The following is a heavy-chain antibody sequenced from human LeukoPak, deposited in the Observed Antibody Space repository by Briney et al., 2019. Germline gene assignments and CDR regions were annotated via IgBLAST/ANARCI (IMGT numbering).Heavy chain of an antibody. Sequence: GGSLRLSCAASGFTFSDYYMSWIRQAPGKGLEGVSYISSSGSTIYYADSVKGRFTISRDNAKNSLYLQMNSLRAEDTAVYYCARPMMPYYYYYGMDVWGQGTTVTVSS. CDR1: GFTFSDYY. D-gene: IGHD2-2*01. CDR2: ISSSGSTI. J-gene: IGHJ6*02. CDR3: ARPMMPYYYYYGMDV. V-gene: IGHV3-11*01.